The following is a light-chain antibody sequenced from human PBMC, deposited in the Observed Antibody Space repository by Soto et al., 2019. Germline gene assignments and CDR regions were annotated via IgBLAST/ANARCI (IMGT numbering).Light chain of an antibody. CDR3: QQCNNWPLT. V-gene: IGKV3-15*01. CDR1: QSVSSN. CDR2: GAS. Sequence: EIVMTQSPATLSVSPGERATLSCRASQSVSSNLAWYQQKPGQAPRLLIYGASTRATGIPARFSGSGSGTDVTLTISSLQSEDFAVYYCQQCNNWPLTFGGGTKVEIK. J-gene: IGKJ4*01.